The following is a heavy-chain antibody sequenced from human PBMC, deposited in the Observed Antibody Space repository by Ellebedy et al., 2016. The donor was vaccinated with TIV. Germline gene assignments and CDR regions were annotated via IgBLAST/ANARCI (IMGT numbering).Heavy chain of an antibody. Sequence: ASVQVSCKASGYTFTSYDINWVRQATGQGLEWMGWMNPNSGNTGYAQKFQGRVTMTRNTSISRAYMELSSLRSEDTAVYYCARDDYGNYYYYGMDVWGQGTTVTVSS. J-gene: IGHJ6*02. CDR2: MNPNSGNT. V-gene: IGHV1-8*01. CDR3: ARDDYGNYYYYGMDV. D-gene: IGHD4-17*01. CDR1: GYTFTSYD.